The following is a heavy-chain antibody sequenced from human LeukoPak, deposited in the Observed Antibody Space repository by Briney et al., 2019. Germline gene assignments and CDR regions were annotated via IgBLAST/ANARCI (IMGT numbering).Heavy chain of an antibody. J-gene: IGHJ4*02. Sequence: PSETLSLTCTVSGGSVSSGSYYWSWIRQPPGKGLEWIGYIYYSGSTNYNPSLKSRVTISVDTSKNQFSLKLSSVTAADTAVYYCARVSVPAAIADYWGQGTLVTVSS. CDR3: ARVSVPAAIADY. D-gene: IGHD2-2*02. V-gene: IGHV4-61*01. CDR1: GGSVSSGSYY. CDR2: IYYSGST.